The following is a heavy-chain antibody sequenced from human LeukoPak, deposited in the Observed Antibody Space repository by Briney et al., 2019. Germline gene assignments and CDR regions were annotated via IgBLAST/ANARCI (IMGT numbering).Heavy chain of an antibody. CDR2: INHSGST. J-gene: IGHJ4*02. Sequence: SETLSLTCAVYGGSFSGYYWSWIRQPPGKGLEWIGEINHSGSTNYNPSLKSRVTISVDTSNNQFSLKLSSVTAADTSVYYCARDYQGGYGDKTVDYWGQGTLVTVSS. CDR1: GGSFSGYY. CDR3: ARDYQGGYGDKTVDY. V-gene: IGHV4-34*01. D-gene: IGHD5-18*01.